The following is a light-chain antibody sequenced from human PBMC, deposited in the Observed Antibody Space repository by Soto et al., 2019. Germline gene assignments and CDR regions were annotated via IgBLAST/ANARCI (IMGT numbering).Light chain of an antibody. Sequence: EIVMTQSPATLSVSPGERATLSCRASQSVSGNLAWYQQKPGQAPRLLIYGASTRATGIPARFSGSGSGTEFPLTISSLQSEDFAVYYWQQYNNWPPFTFGPGTKVDIK. J-gene: IGKJ3*01. CDR3: QQYNNWPPFT. V-gene: IGKV3-15*01. CDR1: QSVSGN. CDR2: GAS.